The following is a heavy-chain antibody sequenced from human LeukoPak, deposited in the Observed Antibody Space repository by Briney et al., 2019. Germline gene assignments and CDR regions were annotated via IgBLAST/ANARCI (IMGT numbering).Heavy chain of an antibody. J-gene: IGHJ4*02. V-gene: IGHV3-23*01. Sequence: GGSLRLSCAASGFTFSSYAMSWVRQAPGKGLEWVSVISGSGGTTYYAGSVKGRFTISRDSSKNTVHLQMNSLRAEDTAMYYCATSWAGIAANDFWGQGTLVIVSS. CDR3: ATSWAGIAANDF. CDR1: GFTFSSYA. D-gene: IGHD2-15*01. CDR2: ISGSGGTT.